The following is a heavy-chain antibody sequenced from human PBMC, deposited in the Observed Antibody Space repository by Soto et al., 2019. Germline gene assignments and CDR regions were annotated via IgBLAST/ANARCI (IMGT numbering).Heavy chain of an antibody. D-gene: IGHD1-26*01. Sequence: EVHLLESGGALVQPGGSLRLSCAASGFTFSSCAMGWVRQAPGKGLEWVSDIIDSGGSTYYADAVKGRFTISRDNSTSTLYMQMNSLRAEDTAVYYCGKGRSYYYYYGVDVWGQGTTVTVSS. J-gene: IGHJ6*02. CDR2: IIDSGGST. CDR3: GKGRSYYYYYGVDV. V-gene: IGHV3-23*01. CDR1: GFTFSSCA.